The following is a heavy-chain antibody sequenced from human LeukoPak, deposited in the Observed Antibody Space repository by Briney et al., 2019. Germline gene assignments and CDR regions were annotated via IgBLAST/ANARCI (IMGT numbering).Heavy chain of an antibody. CDR1: GFTFSDYY. CDR3: AKDLRGSYDY. J-gene: IGHJ4*02. Sequence: KPGGSLRLSCAASGFTFSDYYMSWIRQAPGKGLEWVSYISSSSSYTNYADSVKGRFTISRDNAKNTLYLQMNSLRDEDTAVYFCAKDLRGSYDYWGQGTLVTVSA. CDR2: ISSSSSYT. V-gene: IGHV3-11*06. D-gene: IGHD1-26*01.